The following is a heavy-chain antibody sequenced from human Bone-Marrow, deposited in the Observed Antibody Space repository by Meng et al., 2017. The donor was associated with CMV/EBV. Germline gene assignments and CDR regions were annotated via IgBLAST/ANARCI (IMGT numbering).Heavy chain of an antibody. CDR3: AREGRFLEWSQNYDY. J-gene: IGHJ4*02. CDR1: GYTFTSYY. V-gene: IGHV1-46*01. Sequence: ASVKVSCKASGYTFTSYYMHWVRQAPGQGLEWMGIINPSGGSTSYAQKFQGRVTMTRDTSTSTVYMELSSLRSEDTAVYSCAREGRFLEWSQNYDYCGQGTLVTVSS. D-gene: IGHD3-3*01. CDR2: INPSGGST.